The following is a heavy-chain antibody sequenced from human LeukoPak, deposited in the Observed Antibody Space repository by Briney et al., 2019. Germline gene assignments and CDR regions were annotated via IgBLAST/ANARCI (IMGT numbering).Heavy chain of an antibody. CDR3: ARGVLQDYYDSSGFHHRGGVDY. V-gene: IGHV4-34*01. CDR1: GGSFSGYY. Sequence: SETLSLTCAVYGGSFSGYYWSWIRQPPGKGLEWIGEINHSGSTNYNPSLKSRVTISVDKSKNQFSLTLNSVTAADTAMYFCARGVLQDYYDSSGFHHRGGVDYWGPGTLVTVSS. D-gene: IGHD3-22*01. CDR2: INHSGST. J-gene: IGHJ4*02.